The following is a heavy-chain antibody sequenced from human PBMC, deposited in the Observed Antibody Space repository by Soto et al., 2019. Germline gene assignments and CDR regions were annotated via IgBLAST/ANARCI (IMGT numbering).Heavy chain of an antibody. V-gene: IGHV3-30*18. CDR3: AKDLKLHYYDSVEQYYDGMDV. CDR1: GFTFSSYA. J-gene: IGHJ6*02. CDR2: ISYDGSNK. D-gene: IGHD3-22*01. Sequence: PGGSLRLSCAVSGFTFSSYAMHWVRQAPGKGLEWVAVISYDGSNKYYADSVKGRITISRDNSKSTLYLQMNSLRAEDTAVYYCAKDLKLHYYDSVEQYYDGMDVWGQGTTVTVSS.